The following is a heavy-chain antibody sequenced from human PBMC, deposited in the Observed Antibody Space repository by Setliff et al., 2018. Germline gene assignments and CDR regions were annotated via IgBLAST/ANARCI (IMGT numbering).Heavy chain of an antibody. J-gene: IGHJ4*02. D-gene: IGHD3-10*01. CDR2: ISAYSGNT. CDR1: GYTFTSYG. Sequence: ASVKVSCKASGYTFTSYGISWVRQAPGRGLEWMGWISAYSGNTNYAQRLQGRVTMTTDTSTSTAYMELRSLRSDDTAVYYCARSESWFGDYWGQGTLVTVSS. V-gene: IGHV1-18*01. CDR3: ARSESWFGDY.